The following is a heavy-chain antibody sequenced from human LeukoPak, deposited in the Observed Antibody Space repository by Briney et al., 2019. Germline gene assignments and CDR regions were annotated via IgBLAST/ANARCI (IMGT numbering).Heavy chain of an antibody. J-gene: IGHJ4*02. V-gene: IGHV1-69*13. CDR2: IIRIFGTA. CDR1: GGTFSSYV. CDR3: AREAPPAPGSGSYPYYFDY. Sequence: VNVSCMASGGTFSSYVSSWVRQAPGRGREWMGGIIRIFGTANNVWKLQGGVTPTADESTRTAYMEVSSLRSEDTAVYYCAREAPPAPGSGSYPYYFDYGGQGTLVTVSS. D-gene: IGHD3-10*01.